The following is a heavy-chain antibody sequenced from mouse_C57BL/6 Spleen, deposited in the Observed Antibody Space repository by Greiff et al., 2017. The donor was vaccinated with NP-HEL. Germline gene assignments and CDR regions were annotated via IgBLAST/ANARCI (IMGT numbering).Heavy chain of an antibody. J-gene: IGHJ4*01. Sequence: EVKLMESGPGLVKPSQSLSLTCSVTGYSITSGYYWNWIRQFPGNKLEWMGYISYDGSNNYNPSLKNRISITRDTSKNQFFLKLNSVTTEDTATYYCAREGPTAVVPRRGAMDYWGQGTSVTVSS. CDR2: ISYDGSN. D-gene: IGHD1-1*01. CDR3: AREGPTAVVPRRGAMDY. V-gene: IGHV3-6*01. CDR1: GYSITSGYY.